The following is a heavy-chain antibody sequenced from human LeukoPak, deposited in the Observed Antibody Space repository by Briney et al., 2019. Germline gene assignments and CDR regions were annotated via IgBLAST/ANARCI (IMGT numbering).Heavy chain of an antibody. CDR3: ARTRSGSYFPIDY. CDR1: GYTFTGYY. J-gene: IGHJ4*02. CDR2: INPNSGGT. D-gene: IGHD1-26*01. Sequence: ASVKVSCKASGYTFTGYYIHWVRQAPGQGLEYMGWINPNSGGTNYAQKFQGRVTMTRDTSISTAYMELSRLRSDDTAVYYCARTRSGSYFPIDYWGQGTLVTVSS. V-gene: IGHV1-2*02.